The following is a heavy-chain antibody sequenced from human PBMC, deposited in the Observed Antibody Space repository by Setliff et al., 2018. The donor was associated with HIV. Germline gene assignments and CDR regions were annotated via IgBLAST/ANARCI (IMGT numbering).Heavy chain of an antibody. D-gene: IGHD3-16*02. Sequence: SETLSLTCTVSGGSLSSCNNFWGWIRQRPGKGLEWIGTTDYTGNADYNTSLKSRLTISVDTSKNQFSLKLNSVTAADTAVYYCARHYRELLGDAFDIWGQGTLVTVSS. CDR3: ARHYRELLGDAFDI. CDR1: GGSLSSCNNF. CDR2: TDYTGNA. J-gene: IGHJ3*02. V-gene: IGHV4-39*01.